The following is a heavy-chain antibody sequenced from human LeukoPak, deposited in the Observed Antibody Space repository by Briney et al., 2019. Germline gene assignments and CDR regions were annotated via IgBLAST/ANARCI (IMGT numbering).Heavy chain of an antibody. V-gene: IGHV1-8*01. D-gene: IGHD3-16*01. CDR2: MNPSSGET. CDR3: TRFYDNY. J-gene: IGHJ4*02. CDR1: GYTFTSYD. Sequence: ASVKVSCKASGYTFTSYDINWVRRAPGQGLEWMGWMNPSSGETGYAQRFQGRITMTRSTAISTAYLELSSPRSEDTAMYYCTRFYDNYWGQGTLVTVSS.